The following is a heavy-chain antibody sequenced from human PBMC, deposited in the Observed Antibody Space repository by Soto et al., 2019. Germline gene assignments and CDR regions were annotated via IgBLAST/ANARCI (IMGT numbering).Heavy chain of an antibody. Sequence: PSETLSLTCTASGGSISSSSYYWGWIRQPPGKGLEWIGSVYYRGSTYYNPSLKSRVTIYVDTSKNQVSLKLSSVTAADTAMYSCARVRSTDGSGYPTYFGSWGQGTLVTVSS. V-gene: IGHV4-39*01. CDR3: ARVRSTDGSGYPTYFGS. J-gene: IGHJ4*02. D-gene: IGHD3-22*01. CDR2: VYYRGST. CDR1: GGSISSSSYY.